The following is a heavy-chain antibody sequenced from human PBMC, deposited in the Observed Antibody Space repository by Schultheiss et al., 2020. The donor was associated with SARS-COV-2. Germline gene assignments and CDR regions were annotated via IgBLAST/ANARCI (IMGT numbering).Heavy chain of an antibody. Sequence: GGSLRLSCKGSGYSFTNYWIGWVRQMPGKGLEWMGTIYPGDSETRYSPSFQGQVTISADKSISTAYLQWSSLKASDAAMYYCGRADTYCGVDCFSGDFDYWGRGTLVTVSS. CDR2: IYPGDSET. CDR3: GRADTYCGVDCFSGDFDY. CDR1: GYSFTNYW. J-gene: IGHJ4*02. D-gene: IGHD2-21*02. V-gene: IGHV5-51*01.